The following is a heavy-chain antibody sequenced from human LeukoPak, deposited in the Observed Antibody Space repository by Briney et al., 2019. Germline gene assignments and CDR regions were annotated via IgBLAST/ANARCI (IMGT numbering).Heavy chain of an antibody. CDR1: GFPFSIYE. CDR3: APSVKLEYFFDY. CDR2: NGSSGTTI. V-gene: IGHV3-48*03. D-gene: IGHD1-7*01. J-gene: IGHJ4*02. Sequence: GGSLRLSCAVSGFPFSIYEMNWVRQAPGKGLEWVSNNGSSGTTIYYADSVKGRFSISRDNAKNSLYLQMNSLRAEDTAVYYCAPSVKLEYFFDYWGQGTLVTVSS.